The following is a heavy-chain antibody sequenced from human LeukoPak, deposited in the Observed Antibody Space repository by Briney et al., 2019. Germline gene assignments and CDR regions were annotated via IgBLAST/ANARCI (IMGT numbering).Heavy chain of an antibody. Sequence: ASVKVSCKASGYTFTGYYMHWVRQAPGQGLEWLGWINPNSGGTNYAQKFQGRVTMTRDTSISTAYMELSRLRSDDTAVYYCARSSTTRVTIYYFDYWGQGTLVTVSS. CDR1: GYTFTGYY. CDR2: INPNSGGT. J-gene: IGHJ4*02. CDR3: ARSSTTRVTIYYFDY. D-gene: IGHD4-17*01. V-gene: IGHV1-2*02.